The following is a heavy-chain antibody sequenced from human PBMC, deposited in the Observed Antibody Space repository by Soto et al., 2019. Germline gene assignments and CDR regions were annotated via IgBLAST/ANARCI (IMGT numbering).Heavy chain of an antibody. CDR1: GGSISSDDYY. CDR2: IYYSGST. CDR3: ARTFDYGDSYYFDY. J-gene: IGHJ4*02. D-gene: IGHD4-17*01. Sequence: SETLSLTCTVSGGSISSDDYYWSWIRQHPGKGLECIGYIYYSGSTYYNPSLKSRVTISVDTSKNQFSLKLSSVTAADTAVYYCARTFDYGDSYYFDYWGQGTLVTVSS. V-gene: IGHV4-31*03.